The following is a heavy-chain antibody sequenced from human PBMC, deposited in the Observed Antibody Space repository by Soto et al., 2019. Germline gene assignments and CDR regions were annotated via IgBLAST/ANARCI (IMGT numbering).Heavy chain of an antibody. CDR2: ISGSGGST. CDR1: GFTFSSYA. D-gene: IGHD3-9*01. J-gene: IGHJ4*02. V-gene: IGHV3-23*01. Sequence: SLRLSCAASGFTFSSYAMSWVRQAPGKGLEWVSAISGSGGSTYYADSVKGRFTISRDNSKNTLYLQMNSLRAEDTAVYYCAKDGGVLRYFDWLLSDFDYWGQGTLVTVSS. CDR3: AKDGGVLRYFDWLLSDFDY.